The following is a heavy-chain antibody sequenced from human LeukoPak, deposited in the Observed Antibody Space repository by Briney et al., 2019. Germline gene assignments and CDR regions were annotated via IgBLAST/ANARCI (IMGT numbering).Heavy chain of an antibody. CDR2: ISSNGGST. J-gene: IGHJ4*02. Sequence: PGGSLRLSCSASGFTFSSSAMHWVRQAPGKGLEYVSAISSNGGSTYYADSVKGRFTISRDNSKNTLYLQMSSLRAEDTAVYYCVKGTVVDTAIPRILDYWGQGTLVTVSS. D-gene: IGHD5-18*01. CDR1: GFTFSSSA. CDR3: VKGTVVDTAIPRILDY. V-gene: IGHV3-64D*06.